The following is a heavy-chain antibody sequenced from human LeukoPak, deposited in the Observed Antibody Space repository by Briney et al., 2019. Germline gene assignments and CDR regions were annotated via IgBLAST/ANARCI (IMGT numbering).Heavy chain of an antibody. D-gene: IGHD3-10*01. V-gene: IGHV4-34*01. Sequence: SETLSLTCAVYGGSFSGYYWSWIRQAPGKALEWVGEINHSGSTNYNPSLKSRVTISVDTSKKQFSLKLSSVTAADTAVYYCARHVGFITMVRGVINNNWFDPWGQGTLVTVSS. CDR1: GGSFSGYY. CDR2: INHSGST. CDR3: ARHVGFITMVRGVINNNWFDP. J-gene: IGHJ5*02.